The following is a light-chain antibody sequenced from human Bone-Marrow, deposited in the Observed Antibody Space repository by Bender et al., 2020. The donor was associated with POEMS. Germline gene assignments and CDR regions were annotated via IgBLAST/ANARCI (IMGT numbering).Light chain of an antibody. CDR3: QLWDSSSDHVV. CDR2: DNT. J-gene: IGLJ3*02. CDR1: DIGSKS. V-gene: IGLV3-21*02. Sequence: SYVLTQPPSVSVAPGQTARISCGGDDIGSKSVHWYQQKPGQAPVLVVYDNTKWPSGIPERFSGSNSGHTATLTISGVEDGDEADYYCQLWDSSSDHVVFGGGTKLTVL.